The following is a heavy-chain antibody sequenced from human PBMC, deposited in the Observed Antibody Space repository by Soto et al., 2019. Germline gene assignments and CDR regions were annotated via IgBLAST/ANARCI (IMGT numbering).Heavy chain of an antibody. CDR3: AKRPASIITFDY. CDR2: ISGNGGST. D-gene: IGHD2-2*01. CDR1: GFPFSNYA. J-gene: IGHJ4*02. Sequence: GGSLRLSCASSGFPFSNYAMSLVRQAPGKGLEWVSTISGNGGSTYYADSVKGRFTISRDNSKNMLFLQINSLRDDDSAVYYCAKRPASIITFDYWGQGTPVTVSS. V-gene: IGHV3-23*01.